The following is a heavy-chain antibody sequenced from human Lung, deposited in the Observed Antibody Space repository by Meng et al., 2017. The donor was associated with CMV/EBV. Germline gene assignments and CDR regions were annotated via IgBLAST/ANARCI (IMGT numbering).Heavy chain of an antibody. CDR1: GYTFSSYS. V-gene: IGHV3-48*04. D-gene: IGHD2-2*01. CDR3: ARALLGYCSSTSCSDVRYFDY. CDR2: ISSSSSTI. Sequence: SCKASGYTFSSYSMNWVRQAPGKGLEWVSYISSSSSTIYYADSVKGRFTISRDNAKNSLYLQMNSLRAEDTAVYYCARALLGYCSSTSCSDVRYFDYWGQGXLVTVSS. J-gene: IGHJ4*02.